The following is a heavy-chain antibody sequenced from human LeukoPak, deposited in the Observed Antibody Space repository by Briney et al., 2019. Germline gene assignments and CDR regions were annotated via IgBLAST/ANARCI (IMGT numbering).Heavy chain of an antibody. D-gene: IGHD3-22*01. CDR1: GFTFSSYS. CDR3: ARDEYYYDSSGTPS. CDR2: ISSSSSTI. Sequence: GGSLRLSCAASGFTFSSYSMNWVRQAPGKGLEWVSYISSSSSTIYYAVSVKGRFTISRDNAKNSLYLQMNSLRAEDTAVYYCARDEYYYDSSGTPSWGQGTLVTVSS. J-gene: IGHJ4*02. V-gene: IGHV3-48*01.